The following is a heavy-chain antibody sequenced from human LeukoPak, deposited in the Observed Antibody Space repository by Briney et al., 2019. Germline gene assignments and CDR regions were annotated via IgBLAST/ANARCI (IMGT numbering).Heavy chain of an antibody. CDR2: ISCNGGRT. CDR1: GFTFSTYA. Sequence: QPGGSLRLSCSASGFTFSTYAMHWVRQAPGKGLEYVSAISCNGGRTYYAESVKGRFTISRDNSKNALYLQMSSLRAEDTAVYYCVKDLPAGGGVDYWGQGTLVTVSS. J-gene: IGHJ4*02. CDR3: VKDLPAGGGVDY. D-gene: IGHD2-2*01. V-gene: IGHV3-64D*06.